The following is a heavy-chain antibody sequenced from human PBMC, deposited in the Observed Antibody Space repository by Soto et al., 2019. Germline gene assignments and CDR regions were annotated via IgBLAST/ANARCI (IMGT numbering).Heavy chain of an antibody. CDR1: GGSISSFH. V-gene: IGHV4-59*01. Sequence: SETLSLTCTVSGGSISSFHWSWIRQPPGKGLEWIAYISYSGSTKSNPSLKSRVTISVDTSKNQISLKLSSATAADTAVYYCARVFTGGWAYYLDYWGQGTLVTVSS. D-gene: IGHD6-19*01. CDR3: ARVFTGGWAYYLDY. J-gene: IGHJ4*02. CDR2: ISYSGST.